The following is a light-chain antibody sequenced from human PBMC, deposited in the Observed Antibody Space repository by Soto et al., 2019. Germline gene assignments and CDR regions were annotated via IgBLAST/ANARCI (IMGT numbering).Light chain of an antibody. CDR1: QSVLYSSNNKNY. Sequence: DIVMTQSPDSLAVSLGERATINCKSSQSVLYSSNNKNYLAWYQQKPGQPPKLLIYWASTRESGVHDRFSGSGSGTDFTLTISSLQAEDVAVYYCQQYYSTPVTFGGGTKVDIK. J-gene: IGKJ4*01. V-gene: IGKV4-1*01. CDR2: WAS. CDR3: QQYYSTPVT.